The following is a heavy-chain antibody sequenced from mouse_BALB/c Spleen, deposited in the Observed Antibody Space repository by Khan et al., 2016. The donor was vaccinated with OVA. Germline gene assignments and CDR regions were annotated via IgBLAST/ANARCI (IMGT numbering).Heavy chain of an antibody. Sequence: VQLQQSGPELVKPGASVKISCKTSGYTFTENTLHWVKQSHGKSLEWIGVINPKNGVTSYNQKFKGKVTLTVDKSSSTAYMEFRSLTSGDSAVYYCARDAGRYWGQGTSVTVSS. J-gene: IGHJ4*01. CDR1: GYTFTENT. CDR3: ARDAGRY. CDR2: INPKNGVT. V-gene: IGHV1-18*01.